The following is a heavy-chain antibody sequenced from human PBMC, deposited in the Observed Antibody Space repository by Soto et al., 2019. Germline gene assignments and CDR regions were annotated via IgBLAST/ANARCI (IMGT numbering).Heavy chain of an antibody. V-gene: IGHV3-64D*08. CDR3: VKGWRARGVRYYGMDD. D-gene: IGHD2-15*01. CDR1: GFTFSSYA. J-gene: IGHJ6*02. CDR2: ISSNGGST. Sequence: GGSLRLSCSASGFTFSSYAMHWVRQAPGKGLEYVSAISSNGGSTYYADSVKGRFTISRDNSKNTLYLQMSSLRAEDTAVYYCVKGWRARGVRYYGMDDWGQGTMVTVSS.